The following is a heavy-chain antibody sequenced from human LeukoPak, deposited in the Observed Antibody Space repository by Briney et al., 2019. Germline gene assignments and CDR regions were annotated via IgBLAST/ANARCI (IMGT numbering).Heavy chain of an antibody. D-gene: IGHD6-19*01. V-gene: IGHV4-34*01. Sequence: SETLSLTCAVYGGSFSGYYWSWIRQPPGKGLEWIGEINHSGSTNYNPSLKSRVTISVDTSKNQFSLKLSSVTAADTAVYYCARAISSGWYRYWGQGTLVTVSS. CDR1: GGSFSGYY. J-gene: IGHJ4*02. CDR3: ARAISSGWYRY. CDR2: INHSGST.